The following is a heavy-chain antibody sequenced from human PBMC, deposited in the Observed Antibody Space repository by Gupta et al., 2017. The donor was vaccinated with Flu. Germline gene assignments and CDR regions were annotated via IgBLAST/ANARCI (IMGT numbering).Heavy chain of an antibody. D-gene: IGHD2-15*01. CDR2: NIPVFGPT. Sequence: CQASGVTFSDYAINWVRRAPGQGLEWMGGNIPVFGPTKYAQKFQGRVTITADESTNTAYLELSSLRSEDTAVYYCARKGGGHCSGGTCYSFDYWGQGTLVTVSS. CDR3: ARKGGGHCSGGTCYSFDY. J-gene: IGHJ4*02. V-gene: IGHV1-69*01. CDR1: GVTFSDYA.